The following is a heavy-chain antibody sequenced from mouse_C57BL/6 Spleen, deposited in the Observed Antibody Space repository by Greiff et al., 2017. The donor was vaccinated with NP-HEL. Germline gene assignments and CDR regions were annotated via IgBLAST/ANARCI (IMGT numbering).Heavy chain of an antibody. CDR2: IYPGDGGT. Sequence: VQLQQSGPELVKPGASVKISCKASGYAFSSSWMNWVKQRPGKGLEWIGRIYPGDGGTNYNGKFKGKATLTVDKSSSTAYLQLSSLTSEDSAVYFCAVTTVVPDAMDYWGQGTSVTVSS. D-gene: IGHD1-1*01. CDR3: AVTTVVPDAMDY. J-gene: IGHJ4*01. V-gene: IGHV1-82*01. CDR1: GYAFSSSW.